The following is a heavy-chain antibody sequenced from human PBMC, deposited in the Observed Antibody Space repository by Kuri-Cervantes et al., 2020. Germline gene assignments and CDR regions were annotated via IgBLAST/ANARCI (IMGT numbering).Heavy chain of an antibody. J-gene: IGHJ5*02. D-gene: IGHD6-13*01. Sequence: SETLSLTCSVSDSSFDFYYWGWIRQPPGKGLEWIGTICHSGSTYYNPSLKSRLTMSVDTPKNQFSLKLSSVTAADTAIYFCARSFQQQLVHDWFDPWGQGTLVTDSS. CDR2: ICHSGST. V-gene: IGHV4-38-2*01. CDR3: ARSFQQQLVHDWFDP. CDR1: DSSFDFYY.